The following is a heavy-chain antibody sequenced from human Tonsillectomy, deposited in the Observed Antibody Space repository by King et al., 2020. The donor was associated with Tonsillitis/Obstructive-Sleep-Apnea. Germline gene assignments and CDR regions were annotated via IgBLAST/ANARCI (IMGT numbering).Heavy chain of an antibody. D-gene: IGHD3-3*01. CDR1: GGSISSSSYY. CDR3: STIFGVVSKYYFDY. V-gene: IGHV4-39*01. J-gene: IGHJ4*02. CDR2: IYYIGST. Sequence: QLQESGPGLVKPSETLSLTCTVSGGSISSSSYYWGWIRQPPGKGLEWNGRIYYIGSTNYNPPLKSRVTISVDTSKNQFSLKLSSVTAADTAVYYCSTIFGVVSKYYFDYWGQGTLVTVSS.